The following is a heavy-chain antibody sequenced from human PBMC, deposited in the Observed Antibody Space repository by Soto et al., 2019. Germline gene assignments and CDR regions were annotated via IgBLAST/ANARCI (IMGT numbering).Heavy chain of an antibody. D-gene: IGHD2-15*01. CDR3: PRDLLAANY. Sequence: HVQLVRSGDEVKKPGASVKLSCKASGYTFTSSYVHWVRQAPGQGLEWVAIINPNGGSTNYAQEVQGRVTVTRDTSTSTVFMELSSLHSDDTAVYYCPRDLLAANYWGQGTLVTVSS. V-gene: IGHV1-46*01. CDR1: GYTFTSSY. CDR2: INPNGGST. J-gene: IGHJ4*02.